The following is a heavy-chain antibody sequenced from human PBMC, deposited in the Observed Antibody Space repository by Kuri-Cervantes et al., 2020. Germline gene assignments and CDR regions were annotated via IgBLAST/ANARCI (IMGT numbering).Heavy chain of an antibody. J-gene: IGHJ4*02. CDR1: GGSISSGGYS. Sequence: SETLSLTCAVSGGSISSGGYSWSWIRQPPGKGLEWIGYIYHSGSTYYNPSLKSRVTISVDRSKNQFSLKLSSVTAADTAVYYCAQLYGDYVNIYYFDYWGQGTLVTVSS. D-gene: IGHD4-17*01. V-gene: IGHV4-30-2*01. CDR3: AQLYGDYVNIYYFDY. CDR2: IYHSGST.